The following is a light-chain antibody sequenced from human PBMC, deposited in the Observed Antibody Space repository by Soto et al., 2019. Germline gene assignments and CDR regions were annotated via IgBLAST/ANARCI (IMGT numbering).Light chain of an antibody. Sequence: EIVLTQSSGTPCLSPGERATLSCKARQSVSSTFLAWYQQKPGQAPRLLIYGVSKRATGIPDRFSGSGSGTDFTLTISRLEPEDFAVYFCGQFVSAPPRTVGQGTKVDIK. J-gene: IGKJ1*01. CDR3: GQFVSAPPRT. CDR2: GVS. CDR1: QSVSSTF. V-gene: IGKV3-20*01.